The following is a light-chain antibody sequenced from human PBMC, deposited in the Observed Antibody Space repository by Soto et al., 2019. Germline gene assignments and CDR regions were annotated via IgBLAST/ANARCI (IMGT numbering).Light chain of an antibody. CDR2: RNN. J-gene: IGLJ1*01. Sequence: QSVLTQPPSASGTPGQRVTISCSGSSSNIGSNYVYWYQQLPGTAPKLLIYRNNQRPSGVPDRFSGSKSGTSASLAISVLRSEDEADYYCAAWDDSLSGGVFGTGTKVTVL. V-gene: IGLV1-47*01. CDR1: SSNIGSNY. CDR3: AAWDDSLSGGV.